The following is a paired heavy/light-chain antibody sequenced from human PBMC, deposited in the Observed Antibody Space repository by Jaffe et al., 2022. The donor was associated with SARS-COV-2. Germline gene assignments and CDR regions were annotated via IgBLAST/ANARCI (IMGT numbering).Light chain of an antibody. V-gene: IGKV4-1*01. Sequence: DIVMTQSPDFLAVSLGERATINCKPGQSVLFSSSNKNYLAWYQQKPGQPPKLLIYWASTRESGVPDRFSGSGSGTDFTLTISGLQAEDVAVYYCQQYYTIPITFGQGTRLEIK. J-gene: IGKJ5*01. CDR1: QSVLFSSSNKNY. CDR2: WAS. CDR3: QQYYTIPIT.
Heavy chain of an antibody. D-gene: IGHD2-21*02. CDR1: GGSISSGSYC. CDR2: VSYTGNT. V-gene: IGHV4-39*01. Sequence: QLQLQESGPGLVKPSETLSLTCTVSGGSISSGSYCWAWIRQPPGKGLEWIGAVSYTGNTYYNPTLKSRLTLSVDTSKNQFSLKLSSVTAADTTVYYCTRHGPNYSGGDCYLRPFDYWGQGTLVTVSS. CDR3: TRHGPNYSGGDCYLRPFDY. J-gene: IGHJ4*02.